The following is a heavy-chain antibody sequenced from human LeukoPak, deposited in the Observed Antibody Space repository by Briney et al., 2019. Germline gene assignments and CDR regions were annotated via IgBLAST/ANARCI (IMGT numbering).Heavy chain of an antibody. CDR1: GGSISSHY. Sequence: SETLSLTCTVSGGSISSHYWSWIRQPPEKGLEWIGYIYYSGSTNYNPSLKSRVTISVDTSKNQFSLKLSSVTAADTAVYYCASHSYDFWSGYYVPYMDVWGKGTTVTVSS. J-gene: IGHJ6*03. CDR3: ASHSYDFWSGYYVPYMDV. CDR2: IYYSGST. V-gene: IGHV4-59*11. D-gene: IGHD3-3*01.